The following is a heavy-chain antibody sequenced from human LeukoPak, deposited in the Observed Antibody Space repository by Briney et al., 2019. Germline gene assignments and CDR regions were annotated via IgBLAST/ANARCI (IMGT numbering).Heavy chain of an antibody. CDR2: IYTSGST. D-gene: IGHD2-15*01. V-gene: IGHV4-61*02. CDR3: ARAASGPVYYYYMDV. Sequence: SQTLSLTCTVSGGSISSGSYYWSWIRQPAGKGLEWIGRIYTSGSTNYNPSLKSRVTISVDTSKNQFSLKLSSVTAADTAVYYCARAASGPVYYYYMDVWGKGTTVTVSS. J-gene: IGHJ6*03. CDR1: GGSISSGSYY.